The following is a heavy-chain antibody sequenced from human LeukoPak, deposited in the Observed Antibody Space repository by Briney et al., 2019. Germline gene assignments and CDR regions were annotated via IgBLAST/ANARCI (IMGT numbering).Heavy chain of an antibody. CDR1: GFTFGSYA. CDR2: ISGSGGST. CDR3: AKERNRSTSCYYY. D-gene: IGHD2-2*01. J-gene: IGHJ4*02. V-gene: IGHV3-23*01. Sequence: GGSLRLSCAASGFTFGSYAMSWVRQAPGKGLEWVSAISGSGGSTYYADSVKGRFTISRGNSKNTLYLQMNSLRAEDTAIYYCAKERNRSTSCYYYWGQGTLVTVSS.